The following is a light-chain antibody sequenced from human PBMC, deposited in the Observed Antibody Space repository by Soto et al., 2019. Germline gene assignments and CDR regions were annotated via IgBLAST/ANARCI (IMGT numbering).Light chain of an antibody. CDR2: EAS. V-gene: IGKV1-39*01. J-gene: IGKJ4*01. Sequence: DIRMTQSPSSLSASVGDRVTITFLASQGISTYLNWYQQKPGKAPKVLIYEASSLQSGVPSRFSGSGSGTDFTLTISSLQPEDFATYYCQQANSFPLTFGGGTKVDIK. CDR3: QQANSFPLT. CDR1: QGISTY.